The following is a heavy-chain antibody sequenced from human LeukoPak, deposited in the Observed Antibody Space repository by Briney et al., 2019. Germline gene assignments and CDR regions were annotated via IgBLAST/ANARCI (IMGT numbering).Heavy chain of an antibody. CDR3: ALTRRGAVMLDY. Sequence: AGGSVRLSCVASGFIFSSYGMHWVRQAPGKGLEWVAFIRYDGNNKYYADSVKGRFTISRDNSDNTLYLQMNSLRAEDTAVYYCALTRRGAVMLDYWGQGTLVTVSS. CDR1: GFIFSSYG. V-gene: IGHV3-30*02. D-gene: IGHD2-21*01. CDR2: IRYDGNNK. J-gene: IGHJ4*02.